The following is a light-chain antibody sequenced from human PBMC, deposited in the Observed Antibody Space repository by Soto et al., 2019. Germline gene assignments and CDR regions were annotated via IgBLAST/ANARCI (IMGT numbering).Light chain of an antibody. J-gene: IGKJ2*01. CDR1: QSVSSS. CDR3: QQRSNWPRT. Sequence: EIVLTQSPATLSLSPGERATLSCRASQSVSSSLAWFQHKPGQAPSLLIYDASNRATGIPARFSGSGSGTDFTLTISSLEPEDVAIYYCQQRSNWPRTFGQGTNLEIK. CDR2: DAS. V-gene: IGKV3-11*01.